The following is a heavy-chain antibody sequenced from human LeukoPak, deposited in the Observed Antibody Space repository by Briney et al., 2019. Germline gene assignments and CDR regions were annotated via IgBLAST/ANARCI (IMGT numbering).Heavy chain of an antibody. Sequence: GASVKVSCKASGYTFTSYGISWVRQAPGQGLEWMGWISAYNGNTNYAQKLQGRVTMTTDTPTSTAYMELRSLRSDDTAVYYCARDAKFLPIFGARLDLPFDYWGQGTLVTVSS. CDR1: GYTFTSYG. CDR3: ARDAKFLPIFGARLDLPFDY. CDR2: ISAYNGNT. V-gene: IGHV1-18*01. D-gene: IGHD3-3*01. J-gene: IGHJ4*02.